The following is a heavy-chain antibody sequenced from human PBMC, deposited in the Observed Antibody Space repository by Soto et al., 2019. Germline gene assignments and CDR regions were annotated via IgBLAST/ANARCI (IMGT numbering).Heavy chain of an antibody. Sequence: GASVKVSCKASGGTFSSYAVSWVRQAPGQGLEWMGGIIPIFGTANYAQKFQGRVTITADESTSTAYMELSSLRSEDTAVYYCARVGLTGTSISSLYYGMDVWGQGTTVTVS. CDR2: IIPIFGTA. D-gene: IGHD1-7*01. J-gene: IGHJ6*02. CDR1: GGTFSSYA. CDR3: ARVGLTGTSISSLYYGMDV. V-gene: IGHV1-69*13.